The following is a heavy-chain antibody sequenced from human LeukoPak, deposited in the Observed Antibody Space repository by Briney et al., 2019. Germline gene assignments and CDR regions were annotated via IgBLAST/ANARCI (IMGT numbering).Heavy chain of an antibody. Sequence: SGPTLVKPTQPLTLTCTFSGFSLSTSGVGVGWIRQPPVKALEWLALIYWNDDKRYSPSLKSRLTITKDTSKNQVVLTMTNMDPVDTATYYCAHTTYYYDSSGRWFDYWGQGTLVTVSS. D-gene: IGHD3-22*01. CDR2: IYWNDDK. CDR1: GFSLSTSGVG. CDR3: AHTTYYYDSSGRWFDY. V-gene: IGHV2-5*01. J-gene: IGHJ4*02.